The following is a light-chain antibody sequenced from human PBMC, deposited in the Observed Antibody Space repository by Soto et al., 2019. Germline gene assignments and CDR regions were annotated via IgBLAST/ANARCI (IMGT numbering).Light chain of an antibody. J-gene: IGKJ5*01. V-gene: IGKV3-15*01. CDR2: GAA. CDR1: QSVGSN. Sequence: MGMTQSPAARSVSPGERATRSCRASQSVGSNLAWYQQKPGQAPRLLIYGAATRATGIPARFSGSGSGTEFTLTISSLQSEDFVVHYCPQRTNWPQATFAQRRRLEI. CDR3: PQRTNWPQAT.